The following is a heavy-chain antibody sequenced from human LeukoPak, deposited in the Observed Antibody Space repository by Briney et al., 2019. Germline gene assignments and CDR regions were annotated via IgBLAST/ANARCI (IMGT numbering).Heavy chain of an antibody. CDR2: IHHSDGT. CDR3: ARNAAYCLDY. J-gene: IGHJ4*02. CDR1: GGSIGSGYW. Sequence: SETLSLTCVVSGGSIGSGYWWSWVRQPPGKGLEWIGEIHHSDGTNYNPSLKSRVTISMDTSKNQFSLKLTSVTAADTAIYYCARNAAYCLDYWGQGTLVTVSS. V-gene: IGHV4-4*02. D-gene: IGHD1-26*01.